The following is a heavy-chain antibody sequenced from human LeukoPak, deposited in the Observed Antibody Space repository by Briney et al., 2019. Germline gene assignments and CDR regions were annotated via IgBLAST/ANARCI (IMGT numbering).Heavy chain of an antibody. J-gene: IGHJ4*02. CDR3: AKDLDLYYDILTGYCDY. CDR2: ISYDGSKK. D-gene: IGHD3-9*01. V-gene: IGHV3-30*18. CDR1: GFSFSSYS. Sequence: PGGSLRLSCAASGFSFSSYSMNWVRQAPGKGLEWVAVISYDGSKKYYADSVKGRFTISRDNSKNTLYLQMNSLRAEDTAVYYCAKDLDLYYDILTGYCDYWGQGTLVTVSS.